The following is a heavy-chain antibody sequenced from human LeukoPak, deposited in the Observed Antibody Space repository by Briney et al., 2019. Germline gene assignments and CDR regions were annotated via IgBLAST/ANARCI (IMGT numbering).Heavy chain of an antibody. D-gene: IGHD6-19*01. CDR3: ARQRYSSRSLDY. V-gene: IGHV4-39*01. CDR2: IYYSGST. J-gene: IGHJ4*02. Sequence: SETLSLTCTVSGGSISTSSYYWGWIRRPPGKGLEWIGNIYYSGSTYYNPSLKSRVTISIDTSKNQFSLKLSSVTAADTAVYYCARQRYSSRSLDYWGQGTLVTVSS. CDR1: GGSISTSSYY.